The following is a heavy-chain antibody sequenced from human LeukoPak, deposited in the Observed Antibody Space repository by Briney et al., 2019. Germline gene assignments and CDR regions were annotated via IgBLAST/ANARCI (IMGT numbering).Heavy chain of an antibody. D-gene: IGHD6-13*01. Sequence: GGSLRLSCAASGFTFSSYDMHWVRQATGKGLEWVSAIGTAGDTYYPGSVKGRFTISRENAKNSLYLQMNSLRAGDTAVYYCARGTAAAGKPQPFDYWGQGTLVTVSS. CDR1: GFTFSSYD. CDR2: IGTAGDT. V-gene: IGHV3-13*01. CDR3: ARGTAAAGKPQPFDY. J-gene: IGHJ4*02.